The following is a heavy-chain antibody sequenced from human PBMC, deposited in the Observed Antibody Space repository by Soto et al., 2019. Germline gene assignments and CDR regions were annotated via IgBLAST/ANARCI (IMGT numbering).Heavy chain of an antibody. CDR3: ARDMSSLTYYYDSSGYARGDAFDI. CDR1: GGSISSSNW. J-gene: IGHJ3*02. D-gene: IGHD3-22*01. Sequence: SETLSLTCGVSGGSISSSNWWSWVRQPPVKGLEWIGEIYPSGSTNYNPSLKSRVTISVDQSKNQFSLKLSAVTAADTAVYYCARDMSSLTYYYDSSGYARGDAFDIWGQGTMVTVSS. CDR2: IYPSGST. V-gene: IGHV4-4*02.